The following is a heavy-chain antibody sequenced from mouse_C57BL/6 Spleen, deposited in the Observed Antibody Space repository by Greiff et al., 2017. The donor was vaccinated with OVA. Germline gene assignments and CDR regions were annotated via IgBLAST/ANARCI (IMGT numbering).Heavy chain of an antibody. J-gene: IGHJ4*01. D-gene: IGHD1-3*01. Sequence: EVQRVESGGGLVKPGGSLKLSCAASGFTFSSYAMSWVRQTPEKRLEWVATISDGGSYTYYPDNVKGRFTISRDNAKNNLYLQMSHLKSEDTAMYYCARVGYKNYAMDYWGQGTSVTVSS. CDR1: GFTFSSYA. CDR3: ARVGYKNYAMDY. CDR2: ISDGGSYT. V-gene: IGHV5-4*01.